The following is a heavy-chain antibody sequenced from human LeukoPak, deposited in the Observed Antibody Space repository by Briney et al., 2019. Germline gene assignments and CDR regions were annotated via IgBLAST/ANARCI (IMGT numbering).Heavy chain of an antibody. D-gene: IGHD3-22*01. CDR1: GFSLSTSGVG. CDR3: AHKPYYYDSSGYYYVVFDY. J-gene: IGHJ4*02. V-gene: IGHV2-5*02. Sequence: SGPTLVKPTQTLTLTCTFSGFSLSTSGVGVGWIRQPPGKALEWLALIYWDDDKRYSPSLKSRLTITKDTSKNQVVLTMINMDPVDTATYYCAHKPYYYDSSGYYYVVFDYWGQGTLVTVSS. CDR2: IYWDDDK.